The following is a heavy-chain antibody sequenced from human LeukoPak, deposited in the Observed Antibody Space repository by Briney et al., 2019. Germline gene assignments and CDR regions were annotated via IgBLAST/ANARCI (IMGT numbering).Heavy chain of an antibody. Sequence: GGSLRLSCAASGFTFSSYAMSWVGQAPGKGLEWVSAISGSGGSTYYADSVKGRFTISRDNSKNTLYLQMNSLRAEDTAVYYCAKGGSGWYGFLFDYWGQGTLVTVSS. D-gene: IGHD6-19*01. CDR3: AKGGSGWYGFLFDY. J-gene: IGHJ4*02. V-gene: IGHV3-23*01. CDR1: GFTFSSYA. CDR2: ISGSGGST.